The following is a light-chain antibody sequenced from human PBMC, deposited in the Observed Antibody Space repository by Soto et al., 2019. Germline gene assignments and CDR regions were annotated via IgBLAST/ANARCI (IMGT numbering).Light chain of an antibody. Sequence: QSALTQPASVSGSPGQSITISCTGSSSDVGGYNHVSWYQQHPGKAPKLMIYEVSNRPSGVSNRFSGSKSGNTASLTISGLQAEDEADYYYSSYAGSNNLGLFGGGTKLTVL. V-gene: IGLV2-14*01. CDR1: SSDVGGYNH. J-gene: IGLJ2*01. CDR2: EVS. CDR3: SSYAGSNNLGL.